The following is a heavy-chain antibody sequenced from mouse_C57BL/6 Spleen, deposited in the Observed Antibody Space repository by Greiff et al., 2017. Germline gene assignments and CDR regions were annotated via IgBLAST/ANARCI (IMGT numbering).Heavy chain of an antibody. CDR3: TGHGSSYVGYYAMDY. J-gene: IGHJ4*01. CDR2: IRLKSDNYAT. D-gene: IGHD1-1*01. CDR1: GFTFSNYW. Sequence: EVKLMESGGGLVQPGGSMKLSCVASGFTFSNYWMNWVRQSPEKGLEWVAQIRLKSDNYATDYAESVKGRFTISRDDSKSSVYLQMNNLRAEDTGIYYCTGHGSSYVGYYAMDYWGQGTSVTVSS. V-gene: IGHV6-3*01.